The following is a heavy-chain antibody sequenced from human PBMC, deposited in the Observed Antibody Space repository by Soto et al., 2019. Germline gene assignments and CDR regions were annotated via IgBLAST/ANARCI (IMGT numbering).Heavy chain of an antibody. Sequence: QVQLVESGGGVVQPGTSLRLSCAASGFRFKSFVMHWVRQAPGKGLEWVAFTSYDGNNKDYGDSVKGRCTVSRDNSQNTLNLQMDFLRPEDTALYYCARWGTTGGFDLWGQGTLVSVSS. D-gene: IGHD3-16*01. J-gene: IGHJ4*02. V-gene: IGHV3-30*19. CDR3: ARWGTTGGFDL. CDR1: GFRFKSFV. CDR2: TSYDGNNK.